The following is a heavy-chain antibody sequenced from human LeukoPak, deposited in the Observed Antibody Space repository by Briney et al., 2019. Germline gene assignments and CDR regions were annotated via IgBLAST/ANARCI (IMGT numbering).Heavy chain of an antibody. CDR2: IWYDGSNK. D-gene: IGHD3-22*01. CDR3: ARDPNLSHYYDSSGYYPNWFDP. Sequence: PGGSLRLSCAASGFTFSSYGMHWVRQAPGKGLEWVAVIWYDGSNKYYADSVKGRFTISRDNSKNTLYLQMNSLRAEDTAVYYCARDPNLSHYYDSSGYYPNWFDPWGQGTLVTVSS. CDR1: GFTFSSYG. J-gene: IGHJ5*02. V-gene: IGHV3-33*01.